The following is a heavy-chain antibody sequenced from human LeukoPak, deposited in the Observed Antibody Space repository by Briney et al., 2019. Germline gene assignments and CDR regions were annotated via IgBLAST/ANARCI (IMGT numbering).Heavy chain of an antibody. CDR3: ARATDRYQQLYSSGWYYFDY. J-gene: IGHJ4*02. V-gene: IGHV4-30-2*01. Sequence: SETLSLTCTDSGGSISSGGYYWSWIRQPPGKGLEWIGYIYHSGSTYYNPSLKSRVTISVDRSKNQFSLKLSSVTAADTAVYYCARATDRYQQLYSSGWYYFDYWGQGTLVTVSS. CDR1: GGSISSGGYY. D-gene: IGHD6-19*01. CDR2: IYHSGST.